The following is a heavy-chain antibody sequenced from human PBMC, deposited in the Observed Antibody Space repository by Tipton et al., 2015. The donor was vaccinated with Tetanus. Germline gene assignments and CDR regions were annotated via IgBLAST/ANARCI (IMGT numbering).Heavy chain of an antibody. Sequence: GLVKPSETLSLTCTVSGGSVRSGSYSWNWIRQPPGKGLEWLAYVSYSGRTNSNYSLKSRITISQDKSKNQFSLRLTSVTAADTAVYYCARANYDFPKKGPFDSWGPGSLVIVSA. CDR3: ARANYDFPKKGPFDS. CDR1: GGSVRSGSYS. J-gene: IGHJ4*02. D-gene: IGHD3-3*01. V-gene: IGHV4-61*01. CDR2: VSYSGRT.